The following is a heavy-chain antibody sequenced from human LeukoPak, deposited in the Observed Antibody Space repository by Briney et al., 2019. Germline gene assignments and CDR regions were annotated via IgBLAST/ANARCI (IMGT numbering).Heavy chain of an antibody. Sequence: GGPLRLSCAASGFTFRSYWMHWVRQAPGKGLEWVSRVIRDGSFTNYADSVKGGFTISRDNAKNTLYLQMSSLRAEDTAVYFCVRDGDDFNFDYWGQGSLVTVSS. D-gene: IGHD5-24*01. CDR2: VIRDGSFT. CDR1: GFTFRSYW. CDR3: VRDGDDFNFDY. J-gene: IGHJ4*02. V-gene: IGHV3-74*01.